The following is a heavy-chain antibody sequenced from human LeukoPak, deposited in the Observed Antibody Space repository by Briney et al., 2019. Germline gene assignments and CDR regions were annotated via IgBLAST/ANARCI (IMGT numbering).Heavy chain of an antibody. Sequence: RSSETLSLTCIVSGGSISSYYWSWIRQPPGKGLEWIGYIYYSESTNYNPSLKSRVTILVDTSKNQFSLKLSSVTAADTAVYYCARVDYYGSGSYDYWGQGTLVTVSS. D-gene: IGHD3-10*01. J-gene: IGHJ4*02. CDR3: ARVDYYGSGSYDY. CDR1: GGSISSYY. V-gene: IGHV4-59*01. CDR2: IYYSEST.